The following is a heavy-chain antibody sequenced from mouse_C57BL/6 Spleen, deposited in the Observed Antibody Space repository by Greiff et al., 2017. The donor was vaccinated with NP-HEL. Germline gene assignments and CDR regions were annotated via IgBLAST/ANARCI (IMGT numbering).Heavy chain of an antibody. J-gene: IGHJ3*01. CDR3: ARDGLGGFAY. CDR2: INPSTGGT. CDR1: GYSFTGYY. D-gene: IGHD1-2*01. V-gene: IGHV1-43*01. Sequence: VQLKQSGPELVKPGASVKISCKASGYSFTGYYMHWVKQSSEKSLEWIGEINPSTGGTSYNQKFKGKATLTVDKSSSTAYMQLKSLTSEDSAVYYCARDGLGGFAYWGQGTLVTVSA.